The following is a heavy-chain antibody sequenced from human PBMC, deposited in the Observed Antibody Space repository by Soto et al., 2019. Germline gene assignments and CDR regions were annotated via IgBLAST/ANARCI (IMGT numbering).Heavy chain of an antibody. D-gene: IGHD2-2*01. J-gene: IGHJ5*02. Sequence: QLQLQESGPGLVKPSETLSLTCTVSGGSISSSSYYWGWIRQPPGKGLEWIGSIYYSGSTYYNPSLKSRVTIFVDTSKKQFSLKLSSVTAADTAVYYCASYHQLLYWFDPWGQGTLVTVSS. CDR3: ASYHQLLYWFDP. V-gene: IGHV4-39*01. CDR1: GGSISSSSYY. CDR2: IYYSGST.